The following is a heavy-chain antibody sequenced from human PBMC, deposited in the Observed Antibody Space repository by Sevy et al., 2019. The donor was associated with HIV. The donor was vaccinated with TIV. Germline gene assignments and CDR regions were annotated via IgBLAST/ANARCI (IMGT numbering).Heavy chain of an antibody. J-gene: IGHJ5*02. CDR2: IYYSGST. D-gene: IGHD3-10*01. CDR1: GGSISSGDYY. CDR3: ARGSGSSWFDP. V-gene: IGHV4-30-4*01. Sequence: SETLSLTCTVSGGSISSGDYYWSWIRQPPGKGLEWIGYIYYSGSTYYHPSLKSRVTISVDTSKNQFSLKLSSVTAADTAVYYCARGSGSSWFDPWGQGTLVTVSS.